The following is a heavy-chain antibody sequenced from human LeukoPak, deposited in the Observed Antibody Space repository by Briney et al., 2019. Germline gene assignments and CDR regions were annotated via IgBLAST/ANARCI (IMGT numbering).Heavy chain of an antibody. D-gene: IGHD5-18*01. CDR1: GFIFKNYG. V-gene: IGHV3-23*01. CDR2: ITGSGTT. Sequence: GGSLRLSCAASGFIFKNYGMSWVRQAPGKGLEWVSFITGSGTTYYADFVKGRFTISRDNAENTLYLQMNSLRAEDTAIYYCAKNGAYSYEDYFDYWGQGTLVTVSS. J-gene: IGHJ4*02. CDR3: AKNGAYSYEDYFDY.